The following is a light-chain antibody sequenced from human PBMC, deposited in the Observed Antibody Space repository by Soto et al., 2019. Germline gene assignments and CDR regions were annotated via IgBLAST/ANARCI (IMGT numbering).Light chain of an antibody. V-gene: IGLV2-23*02. Sequence: QSVLTQPASVSGSPGQSITISCTGTTSDVGSYDLVSWYQQHPGKAPKIMIYEVSKRPSGDSNRFSGPKPGNTASLTISGLQAEDEADYYCCSYAGGRSPYVFGTGTKVTVL. J-gene: IGLJ1*01. CDR1: TSDVGSYDL. CDR3: CSYAGGRSPYV. CDR2: EVS.